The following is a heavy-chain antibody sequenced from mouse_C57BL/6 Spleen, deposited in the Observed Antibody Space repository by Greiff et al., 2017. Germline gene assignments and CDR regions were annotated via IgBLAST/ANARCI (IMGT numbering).Heavy chain of an antibody. J-gene: IGHJ1*03. CDR2: INPNYGTT. Sequence: EVQLQQSGPELVKPGASVKISCKASGYSFTDYNMNWVKQSNGKSLEWIGVINPNYGTTSYNQKFKGKATLTVDQSSSTAYMQLNSLTSEDSAVYCCARGELAVVGGYWCFDVWGTGTTVTVSS. CDR1: GYSFTDYN. D-gene: IGHD1-1*01. V-gene: IGHV1-39*01. CDR3: ARGELAVVGGYWCFDV.